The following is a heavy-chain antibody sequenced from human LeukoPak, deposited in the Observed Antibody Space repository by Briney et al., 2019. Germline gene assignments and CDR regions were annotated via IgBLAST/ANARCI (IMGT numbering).Heavy chain of an antibody. D-gene: IGHD3-10*01. CDR2: INHGGST. J-gene: IGHJ4*02. V-gene: IGHV4-34*01. Sequence: SETLSLTCAVYGGSFSGCHWNWIRQSPGKGLEWIGEINHGGSTKYNPSLKSRVAISVDTSKNQFPLTLRSVTAADTAVYFCARGDSSGTAFDYWGQGTLVTVSS. CDR1: GGSFSGCH. CDR3: ARGDSSGTAFDY.